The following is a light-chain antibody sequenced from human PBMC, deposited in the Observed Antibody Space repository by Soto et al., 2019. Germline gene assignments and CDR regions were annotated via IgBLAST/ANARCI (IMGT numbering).Light chain of an antibody. V-gene: IGKV1-5*03. CDR1: QSISSW. CDR3: QQYNDNWT. Sequence: DIQMTQSPSTLSATVGDRVTITCRASQSISSWMAWYQQKPGTAPKLLIYKASTLQSGVPSRFSGSGSGTDFTLNITSLQPDDSSTYYCQQYNDNWTFGQGTEV. CDR2: KAS. J-gene: IGKJ1*01.